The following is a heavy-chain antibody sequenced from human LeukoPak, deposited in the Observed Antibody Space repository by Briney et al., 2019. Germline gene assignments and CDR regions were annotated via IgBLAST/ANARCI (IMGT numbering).Heavy chain of an antibody. J-gene: IGHJ6*02. CDR3: ARVELDTAMDYYYYGMDV. CDR2: INTNTGNP. CDR1: GYTCTSYA. Sequence: ASVKVPCKASGYTCTSYAMNWVRQATGQGLEWMGWINTNTGNPTYAQGFTGRFVFSLDTSVSTAYLQISSLKAEDTAVYYCARVELDTAMDYYYYGMDVWGQGTTVTVSS. D-gene: IGHD5-18*01. V-gene: IGHV7-4-1*02.